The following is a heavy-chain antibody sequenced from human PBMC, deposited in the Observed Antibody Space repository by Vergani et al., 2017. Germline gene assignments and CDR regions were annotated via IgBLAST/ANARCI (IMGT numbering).Heavy chain of an antibody. CDR3: ARWEYYDFWSGYSPYYYGMDV. J-gene: IGHJ6*02. CDR1: GFTFSSYW. D-gene: IGHD3-3*01. Sequence: EVQLVESGGGLVQPGGSLRLSCAASGFTFSSYWMSWVRQAPGKGLEWVANIKQDGSEKYYVDSVKGRFTISRDNAKNSLYLQMNSLRAEDTAVYYCARWEYYDFWSGYSPYYYGMDVWGQGTTVTVSS. V-gene: IGHV3-7*01. CDR2: IKQDGSEK.